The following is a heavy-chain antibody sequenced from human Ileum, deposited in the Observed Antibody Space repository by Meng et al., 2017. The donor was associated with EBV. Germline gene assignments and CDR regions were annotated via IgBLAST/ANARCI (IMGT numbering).Heavy chain of an antibody. J-gene: IGHJ5*02. CDR1: GYTFINHD. CDR2: MNSYTGNA. Sequence: VRWVQSGAEVKKPGASVKVHCKASGYTFINHDINWVRQAAGQGLESIGWMNSYTGNAGYAQKFRGRVTMTRDTSINTAYLEVISLTSEDTAVYYCARGSGAGGRDWFDPWGQGTLVTVSS. CDR3: ARGSGAGGRDWFDP. D-gene: IGHD3-16*01. V-gene: IGHV1-8*01.